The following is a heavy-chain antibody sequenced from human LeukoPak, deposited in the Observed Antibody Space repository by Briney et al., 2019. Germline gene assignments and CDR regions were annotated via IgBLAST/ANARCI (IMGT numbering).Heavy chain of an antibody. CDR1: GYSFTSYW. Sequence: GESLKISCEASGYSFTSYWIGWVRQMPGKGLEWMGIIYPGDSDTRYSPSFQGQVTISADKSISTAYLQWSSLKASDTAMYYCTLLPSDIVVVPAAPGAYYFDYWGQGTLVTVSS. CDR2: IYPGDSDT. CDR3: TLLPSDIVVVPAAPGAYYFDY. V-gene: IGHV5-51*01. D-gene: IGHD2-2*01. J-gene: IGHJ4*02.